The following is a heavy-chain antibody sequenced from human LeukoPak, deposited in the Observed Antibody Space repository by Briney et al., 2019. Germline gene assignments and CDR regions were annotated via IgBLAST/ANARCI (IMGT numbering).Heavy chain of an antibody. CDR1: GGSISSGGYY. V-gene: IGHV4-30-2*01. D-gene: IGHD1-26*01. CDR2: IYHSGST. Sequence: PSETLSLTCTVSGGSISSGGYYWSWIRQPPGKGLEWIGYIYHSGSTYYNPSLKSRVTISVDRSKNQFSLKLSSVTAADTAVYYCARGATYSGSYAAMRAFDIWGQGTMVTVSS. CDR3: ARGATYSGSYAAMRAFDI. J-gene: IGHJ3*02.